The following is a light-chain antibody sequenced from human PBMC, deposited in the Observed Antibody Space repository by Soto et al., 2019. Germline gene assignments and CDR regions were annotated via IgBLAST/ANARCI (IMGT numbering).Light chain of an antibody. CDR1: QSIRSY. V-gene: IGKV1-39*01. Sequence: DIQMTQSPSSLSASVGDRVTITCRASQSIRSYLNWYHQKPGKAPKLLIYATSSLQSGVPSRFSGSGSGTDFSLTISNLQPEDSATYYCQQGYSTPLTFGGGTKMEIK. CDR2: ATS. J-gene: IGKJ4*01. CDR3: QQGYSTPLT.